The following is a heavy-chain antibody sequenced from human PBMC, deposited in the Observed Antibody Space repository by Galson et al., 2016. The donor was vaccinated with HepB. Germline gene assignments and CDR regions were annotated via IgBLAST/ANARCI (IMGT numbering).Heavy chain of an antibody. CDR3: GTERDYGMMDY. D-gene: IGHD3-9*01. J-gene: IGHJ4*02. CDR1: GFIFSRYW. Sequence: SLRLSCAASGFIFSRYWAAWVRQAPGKTLERVANINEDGREEKFVDSVKGRFTISRDNTKKTVYLQMSSLRVDDTAVFYCGTERDYGMMDYLRQGTLVTVSS. V-gene: IGHV3-7*01. CDR2: INEDGREE.